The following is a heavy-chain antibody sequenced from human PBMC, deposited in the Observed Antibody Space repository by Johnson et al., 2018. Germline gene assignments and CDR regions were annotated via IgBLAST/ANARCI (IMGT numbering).Heavy chain of an antibody. CDR3: AKQGYSNYLFVQH. Sequence: VRLVETGGGVVQPGGSLRLSCVASGFTFSYYAMNWVRQAPGKGLEWVSGISGSGGSTYYAASVKGRFTIARDNSKNTLYLQVSSLRGEDTAVSSCAKQGYSNYLFVQHWGQGTLVTVSA. CDR1: GFTFSYYA. CDR2: ISGSGGST. D-gene: IGHD4-11*01. J-gene: IGHJ1*01. V-gene: IGHV3-23*04.